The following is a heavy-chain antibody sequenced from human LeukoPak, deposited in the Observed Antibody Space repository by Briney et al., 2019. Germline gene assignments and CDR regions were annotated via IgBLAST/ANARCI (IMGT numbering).Heavy chain of an antibody. D-gene: IGHD3-22*01. CDR1: GFTFSSYS. CDR3: AELGSSGYRYFDY. V-gene: IGHV3-21*01. J-gene: IGHJ4*02. Sequence: GGSLRLSCAASGFTFSSYSMTWVRQAPGKGLEWVSSISSSSSYIYYADSVKGRFTISRDNAKNSLYLQMNSLRAEDTAVYYCAELGSSGYRYFDYWGQGTLVTVSS. CDR2: ISSSSSYI.